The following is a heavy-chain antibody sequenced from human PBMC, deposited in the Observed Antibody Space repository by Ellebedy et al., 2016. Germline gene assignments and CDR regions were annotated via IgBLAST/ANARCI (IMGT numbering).Heavy chain of an antibody. CDR3: ARAIAVARGPLPYYYYGMDV. D-gene: IGHD6-19*01. V-gene: IGHV1-46*01. J-gene: IGHJ6*02. CDR1: GYTFTSYY. Sequence: ASVKVSXXASGYTFTSYYMHWVRQAPGQGLEWMGIINPSGGSTSYAQKFQGRVTMTRDTSTSTVYMELSSLRSEDTAVYYCARAIAVARGPLPYYYYGMDVWGQGTTVTVSS. CDR2: INPSGGST.